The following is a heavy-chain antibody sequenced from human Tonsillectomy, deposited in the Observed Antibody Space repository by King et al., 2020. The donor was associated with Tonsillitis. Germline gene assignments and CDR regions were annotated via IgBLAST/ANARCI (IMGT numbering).Heavy chain of an antibody. Sequence: VQLVESGGGVVQAGGSLRLSCAASGFNFDKYGMHWVRQAPGKGPEWVTFITYDGGDQYYADSARGRFTISRDNFKSTVYLQMSSLTMEDTAIYYCAKTGGYYVSETYYNEGYFDSWGQGVLVAVSS. CDR1: GFNFDKYG. CDR3: AKTGGYYVSETYYNEGYFDS. CDR2: ITYDGGDQ. V-gene: IGHV3-30*02. D-gene: IGHD3-10*01. J-gene: IGHJ4*02.